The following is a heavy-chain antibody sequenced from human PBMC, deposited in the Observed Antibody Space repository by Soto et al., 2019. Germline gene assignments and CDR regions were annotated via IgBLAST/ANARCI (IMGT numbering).Heavy chain of an antibody. V-gene: IGHV1-8*02. CDR1: GYTFTNYD. J-gene: IGHJ4*02. Sequence: ASVKVSCKASGYTFTNYDMHWVRQAPGQGLEWMGWINPNNGNTRYAQNFQGRVTMTRNTSISTAYMELSSLRSDDTAVYFCAAREGRTWPNYFEYWGQGTLVTVSS. CDR2: INPNNGNT. CDR3: AAREGRTWPNYFEY.